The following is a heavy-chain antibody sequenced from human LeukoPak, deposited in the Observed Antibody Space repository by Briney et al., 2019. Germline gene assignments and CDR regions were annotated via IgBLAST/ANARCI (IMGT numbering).Heavy chain of an antibody. D-gene: IGHD4-17*01. CDR1: GFTFSSYA. CDR3: GSEGPTVSPGAFDY. J-gene: IGHJ4*02. CDR2: ISYGGTNK. Sequence: GGSLRLSCAASGFTFSSYAMHWVREAPGKGLEWVAVISYGGTNKYDADAVEGRFTFSRDYYKNTLYLQMNSLGDEDTAVYYWGSEGPTVSPGAFDYWGQGTLVTVSS. V-gene: IGHV3-30-3*01.